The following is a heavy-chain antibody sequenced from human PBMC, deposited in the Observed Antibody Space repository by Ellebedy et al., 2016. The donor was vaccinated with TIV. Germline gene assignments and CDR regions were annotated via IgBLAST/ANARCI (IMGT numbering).Heavy chain of an antibody. CDR3: ATTPYYYDSSGYIDAFDI. D-gene: IGHD3-22*01. J-gene: IGHJ3*02. Sequence: ASVKVSXKVSGYTLTELSMHWVRQAPGKGLEWMGGFDPEDGETIYAQKFQGRVTMTEDTSTDTAYMELSSLRSEDTAVYYCATTPYYYDSSGYIDAFDIWGQGTMVTVSS. CDR2: FDPEDGET. V-gene: IGHV1-24*01. CDR1: GYTLTELS.